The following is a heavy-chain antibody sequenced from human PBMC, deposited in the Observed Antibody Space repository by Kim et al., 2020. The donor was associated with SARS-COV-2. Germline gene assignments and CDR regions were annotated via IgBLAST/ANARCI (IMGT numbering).Heavy chain of an antibody. CDR2: INTGNGNT. CDR3: ASTMIIFGVLGSFNI. V-gene: IGHV1-3*04. D-gene: IGHD3-16*01. J-gene: IGHJ3*02. Sequence: ASVKVSCKASGYTFTNYAIHWVRQAPGQRLEWMGWINTGNGNTKYSEKFQGRVTFTSDTSASTAYMELSRLRSEDTAVYYCASTMIIFGVLGSFNIWGQGTMVTVSS. CDR1: GYTFTNYA.